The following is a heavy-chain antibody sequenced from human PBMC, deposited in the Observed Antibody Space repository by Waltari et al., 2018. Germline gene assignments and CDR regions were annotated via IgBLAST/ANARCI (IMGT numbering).Heavy chain of an antibody. CDR3: ARDLGGFNHFDWFLSI. CDR1: GDSINNHH. J-gene: IGHJ3*02. V-gene: IGHV4-59*11. Sequence: QVQLQESGPGLVKPSETLSLTCTVSGDSINNHHWAWIRQPPGKGLEWIGYAYYTVRTNYNPSLRSRLTISVDTSKNQFSLNLNSVTAADTAVYYCARDLGGFNHFDWFLSIWGPGTMVTVSS. D-gene: IGHD3-9*01. CDR2: AYYTVRT.